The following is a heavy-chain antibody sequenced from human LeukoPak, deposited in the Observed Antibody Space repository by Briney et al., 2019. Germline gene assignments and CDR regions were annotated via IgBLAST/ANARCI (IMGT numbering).Heavy chain of an antibody. CDR1: GYSFTSYL. Sequence: GESLKISCKGSGYSFTSYLISWVRQMPGKGLEWMGRIDPSDSYTNYSPSVQGHVTISADKSISTGYLQWSSLKASDTAMYYCARWGSDDKDYDYWGQGTLVTVSS. CDR2: IDPSDSYT. J-gene: IGHJ4*02. CDR3: ARWGSDDKDYDY. D-gene: IGHD3-9*01. V-gene: IGHV5-10-1*01.